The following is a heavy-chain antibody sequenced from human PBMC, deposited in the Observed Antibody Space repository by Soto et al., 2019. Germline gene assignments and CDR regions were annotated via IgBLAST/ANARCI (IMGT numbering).Heavy chain of an antibody. CDR1: GFTFSSYA. CDR2: ISGSGGGT. D-gene: IGHD6-19*01. Sequence: EVQLLESGGGLVQPGGSLRLSCAASGFTFSSYAMSWVRQAPGKGLEWVSAISGSGGGTYYAHSVKGRFTISRDNSKNTLYLPMNSLRAEDTAVYYCAKSPQWLASNWFDPWGQGTLVTVSS. J-gene: IGHJ5*02. V-gene: IGHV3-23*01. CDR3: AKSPQWLASNWFDP.